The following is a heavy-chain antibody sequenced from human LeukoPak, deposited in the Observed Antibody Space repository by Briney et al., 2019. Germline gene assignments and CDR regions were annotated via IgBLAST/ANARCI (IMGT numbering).Heavy chain of an antibody. CDR3: VRERPAGGGSYYWFDP. CDR2: ILDSGTT. V-gene: IGHV4-4*07. Sequence: SETLSLTCTVSSGSMRGYHWSWIRQPAGKGLEWIGRILDSGTTNYNPSLKSRLTISVDRSKTQSSPNLNSVTAADTAVYYCVRERPAGGGSYYWFDPWGQGTLVTVSS. D-gene: IGHD1-26*01. J-gene: IGHJ5*02. CDR1: SGSMRGYH.